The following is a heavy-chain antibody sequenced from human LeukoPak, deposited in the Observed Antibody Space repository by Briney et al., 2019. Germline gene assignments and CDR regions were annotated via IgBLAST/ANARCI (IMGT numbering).Heavy chain of an antibody. J-gene: IGHJ4*02. V-gene: IGHV3-23*01. D-gene: IGHD3-10*01. CDR3: AKSRGLSLPMSRYFDY. CDR1: GFTFSSYG. Sequence: GGSLRLSCAASGFTFSSYGMSWVRQAPGKGLEWVSAISGSGGSTYYADSRKVRFTISGDNSENTLLLQMNSLTDEDTAVYYCAKSRGLSLPMSRYFDYWGRGTLVTVSS. CDR2: ISGSGGST.